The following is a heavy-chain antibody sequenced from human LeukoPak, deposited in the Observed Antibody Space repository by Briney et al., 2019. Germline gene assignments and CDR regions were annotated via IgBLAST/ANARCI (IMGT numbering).Heavy chain of an antibody. CDR1: GFTFSSYT. J-gene: IGHJ4*02. CDR2: INGRGIT. D-gene: IGHD4-17*01. CDR3: AKERQTGDYFTSDY. V-gene: IGHV3-23*01. Sequence: PGGSLRLSCTASGFTFSSYTMSWVRQAPGEGLEWLSAINGRGITYYAGSVKGRFTISRDNSENTLYLQTNSLTVDDTAVYFCAKERQTGDYFTSDYWGQGTLVTVSS.